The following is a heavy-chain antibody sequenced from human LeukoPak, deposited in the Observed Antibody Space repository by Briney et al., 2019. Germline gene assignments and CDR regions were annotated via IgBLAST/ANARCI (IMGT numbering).Heavy chain of an antibody. V-gene: IGHV4-59*12. J-gene: IGHJ4*02. D-gene: IGHD3-10*01. CDR2: IYYSGSA. CDR3: AGDQTYSGSGIYTYFDY. CDR1: GFTFSSYA. Sequence: GSLRLSCAASGFTFSSYAMSWIRQPPGEGLEWNGYIYYSGSANYNPSLKSRVTISVDTSKNQFSLKLTSVTAADTAVYYCAGDQTYSGSGIYTYFDYWGQGILVTVSS.